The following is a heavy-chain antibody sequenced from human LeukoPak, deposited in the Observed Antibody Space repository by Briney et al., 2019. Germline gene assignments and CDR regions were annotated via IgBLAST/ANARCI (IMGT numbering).Heavy chain of an antibody. V-gene: IGHV4-39*01. CDR3: ARHRCSGGSCYPMNWFDP. D-gene: IGHD2-15*01. CDR2: IYYSGST. J-gene: IGHJ5*02. CDR1: SSYW. Sequence: SSYWMSWVRQPPGKGLEWIGSIYYSGSTYYNPSLKSRVTISVDTSKNQFSLKLSSVTAADTAVYYCARHRCSGGSCYPMNWFDPWGQGTLVTVSS.